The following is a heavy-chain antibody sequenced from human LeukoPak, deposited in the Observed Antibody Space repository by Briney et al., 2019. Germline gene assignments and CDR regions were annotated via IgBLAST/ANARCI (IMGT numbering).Heavy chain of an antibody. V-gene: IGHV4-34*01. CDR1: GGSFSGYY. CDR2: INHSGST. Sequence: PSETLSLTCAVYGGSFSGYYWSWIRQPPGKGLEWIGEINHSGSTNYNPSLKSRVTISVDTSKNQFSLKLSSVTAADTAVYYCARDVDSSGWNDYWGQGTLVTVSS. J-gene: IGHJ4*02. D-gene: IGHD6-19*01. CDR3: ARDVDSSGWNDY.